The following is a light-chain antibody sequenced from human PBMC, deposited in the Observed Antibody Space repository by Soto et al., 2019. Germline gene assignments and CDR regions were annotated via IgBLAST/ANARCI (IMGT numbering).Light chain of an antibody. CDR1: SSDVGSYNL. Sequence: QSVLTQPASVSGSPGQSITISCTGTSSDVGSYNLVSWYQQHPGKAPKLMIYEGSKRPSGVSNRFSGSKSGNTASLTISGLQAEDEPDHYCCSDAGSRVFGGGTQLTAL. CDR2: EGS. CDR3: CSDAGSRV. J-gene: IGLJ2*01. V-gene: IGLV2-23*01.